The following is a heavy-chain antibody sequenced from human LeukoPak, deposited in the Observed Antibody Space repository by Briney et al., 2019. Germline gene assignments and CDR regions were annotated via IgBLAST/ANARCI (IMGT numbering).Heavy chain of an antibody. J-gene: IGHJ3*02. V-gene: IGHV4-59*01. D-gene: IGHD3-16*01. CDR2: IYYSGTT. Sequence: LETLSLTRTVSGGAISNYSSSWIRQPLGKGLERIGYIYYSGTTNSTTSLHTRVTISVDTSKNQFSLKLSSVTAADTAMYYCARRFVSFTLFDIWGQGTMVAVSS. CDR3: ARRFVSFTLFDI. CDR1: GGAISNYS.